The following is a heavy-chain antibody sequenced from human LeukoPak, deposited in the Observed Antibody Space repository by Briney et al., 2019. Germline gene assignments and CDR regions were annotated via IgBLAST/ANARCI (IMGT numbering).Heavy chain of an antibody. CDR3: ARDSIVGAPTWIDY. CDR2: INPSGGRT. Sequence: ASVTVSCKASGYTFTSYYMHWVRQAAGQGLEWMGIINPSGGRTIYAQKFQGRGTMTRDTSTSTVYMELSSLRSEDTAVYYCARDSIVGAPTWIDYWGQGTLVTVSS. J-gene: IGHJ4*02. D-gene: IGHD1-26*01. V-gene: IGHV1-46*01. CDR1: GYTFTSYY.